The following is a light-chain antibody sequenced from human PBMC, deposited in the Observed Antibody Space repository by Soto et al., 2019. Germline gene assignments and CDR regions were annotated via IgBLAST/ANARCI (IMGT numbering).Light chain of an antibody. CDR2: DAS. CDR1: QSISSW. Sequence: DIPMTQSPSTLSASVGDRVTITCRASQSISSWLAWYQQKPGKAPKLLIYDASSLESGVPSRFSGSGSGTEFTLTISSLQADDSATYYCQQYNSFWTFGQGTKVEIK. V-gene: IGKV1-5*01. J-gene: IGKJ1*01. CDR3: QQYNSFWT.